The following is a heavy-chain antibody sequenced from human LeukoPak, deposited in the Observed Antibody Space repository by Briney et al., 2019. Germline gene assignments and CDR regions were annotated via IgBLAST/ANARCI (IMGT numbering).Heavy chain of an antibody. CDR3: ARAPGAGYYFDY. CDR2: IYYSGST. D-gene: IGHD3-10*01. V-gene: IGHV4-59*06. Sequence: SETLSLTCSVSGSSMNLYSWSWIRQHPGKGLEWIGYIYYSGSTYYNPSLKSRVTISVDTSKNQFSLKLSSVTAADTAVYYCARAPGAGYYFDYWGQGTLVTVSS. CDR1: GSSMNLYS. J-gene: IGHJ4*02.